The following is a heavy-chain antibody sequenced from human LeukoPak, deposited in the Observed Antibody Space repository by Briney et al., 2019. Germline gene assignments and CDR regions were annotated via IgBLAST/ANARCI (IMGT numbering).Heavy chain of an antibody. CDR3: AKATYSSSWNLYFDY. CDR1: GLTVSSNY. V-gene: IGHV3-66*01. D-gene: IGHD6-13*01. J-gene: IGHJ4*02. Sequence: GGSLRLSCAASGLTVSSNYMSWVRQAPGKGPEWVSVFYSGGDTYYANSVRGRFTISRDNSKNTVFLQMNSLRAEDTAVYYCAKATYSSSWNLYFDYWGQGTLVTVSS. CDR2: FYSGGDT.